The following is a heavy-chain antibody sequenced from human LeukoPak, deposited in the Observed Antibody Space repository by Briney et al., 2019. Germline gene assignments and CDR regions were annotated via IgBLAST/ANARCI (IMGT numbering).Heavy chain of an antibody. Sequence: GGSLRLSCAASGFTFSSYAMHWVRQAPGKGLEWVAVISYDGSNKYYADSVKGRFTISRDNSKNTLHLQMNSLRAEDTAVYYCARDLSLWFGESGFDPWGQGTLVTVSS. D-gene: IGHD3-10*01. CDR2: ISYDGSNK. CDR1: GFTFSSYA. CDR3: ARDLSLWFGESGFDP. J-gene: IGHJ5*02. V-gene: IGHV3-30-3*01.